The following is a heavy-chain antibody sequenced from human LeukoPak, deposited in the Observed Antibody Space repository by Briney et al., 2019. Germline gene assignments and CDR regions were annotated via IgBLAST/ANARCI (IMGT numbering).Heavy chain of an antibody. CDR2: ISGSGGST. CDR3: AKPVGVTNDAFDI. CDR1: GFTFSSYG. D-gene: IGHD3-10*01. J-gene: IGHJ3*02. V-gene: IGHV3-23*01. Sequence: PGGSLRLSSAASGFTFSSYGMSWVRQAPGKGLEWVSAISGSGGSTYYADSVKGRFTISRDNSKNTLYLQMNSLRAEDTAVYYCAKPVGVTNDAFDIWGQGTMVTVSS.